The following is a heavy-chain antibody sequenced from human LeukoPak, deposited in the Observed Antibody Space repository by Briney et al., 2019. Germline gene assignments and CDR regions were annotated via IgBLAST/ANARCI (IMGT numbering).Heavy chain of an antibody. Sequence: GGSLRLSCAASGFTFSDYYMSWIRQAPGKGLEWVSYISSSGSTIYYADSVKGRFTISRDSAKNSLYLQMNSLRAEDTAVYYCASISSSWYSDYWGQGTLVTVSS. V-gene: IGHV3-11*01. J-gene: IGHJ4*02. CDR3: ASISSSWYSDY. CDR1: GFTFSDYY. CDR2: ISSSGSTI. D-gene: IGHD6-13*01.